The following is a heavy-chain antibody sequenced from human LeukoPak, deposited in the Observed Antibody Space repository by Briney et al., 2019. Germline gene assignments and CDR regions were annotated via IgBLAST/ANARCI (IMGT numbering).Heavy chain of an antibody. V-gene: IGHV4-31*03. D-gene: IGHD1-26*01. Sequence: SETLSLTCTVSGGSISSGGYYWSWIRQHPGKGLEWIGYIHYSGSTYYNPSLKSRVTISVDTSENQFSLKPSSVTAADTAVYYCARDSLYSGSYYFDYWGQGTLVTVSS. CDR1: GGSISSGGYY. J-gene: IGHJ4*02. CDR2: IHYSGST. CDR3: ARDSLYSGSYYFDY.